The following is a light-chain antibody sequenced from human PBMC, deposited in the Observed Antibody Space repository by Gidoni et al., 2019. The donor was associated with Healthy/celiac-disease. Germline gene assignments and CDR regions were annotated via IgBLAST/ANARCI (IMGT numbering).Light chain of an antibody. CDR3: LQHNSYPRT. V-gene: IGKV1-17*01. Sequence: DIQMTQSPSSLSASVGDRVTITCRASQGIRHDFGWFQQKPGKAPKRLIYAASTLEIWVPSRFSGSGSGTEFTLTISSLQPEDFATYYCLQHNSYPRTFGQGTKLEIK. J-gene: IGKJ2*01. CDR2: AAS. CDR1: QGIRHD.